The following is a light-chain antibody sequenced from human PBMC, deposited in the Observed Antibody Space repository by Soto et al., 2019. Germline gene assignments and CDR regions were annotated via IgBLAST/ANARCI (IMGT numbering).Light chain of an antibody. CDR2: DAS. J-gene: IGKJ2*02. V-gene: IGKV3-11*01. Sequence: EIVLTQSPASLSLSPGERATLSCRASPGVNSFLVWYQQKPGQAPRLLIYDASNRATGIPARFSGSGSGTDFTLHISSLEPEDFATYYCQQRSDWPRTFGRGTKLEIK. CDR3: QQRSDWPRT. CDR1: PGVNSF.